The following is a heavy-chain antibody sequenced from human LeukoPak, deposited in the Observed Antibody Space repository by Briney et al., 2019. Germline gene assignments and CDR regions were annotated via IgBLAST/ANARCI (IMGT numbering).Heavy chain of an antibody. CDR1: GFTFSSYG. J-gene: IGHJ6*02. Sequence: GGSLRLSCAASGFTFSSYGMHWVRQAPGKGLEWVAVIWYDGSNKYYADSVKGRFTISRDNSKNTLYLQMNSLRAEDTAVYYCARDSGTTVTTFQLYYYYYGMDVWGQGTTVTVS. V-gene: IGHV3-33*01. CDR3: ARDSGTTVTTFQLYYYYYGMDV. CDR2: IWYDGSNK. D-gene: IGHD4-17*01.